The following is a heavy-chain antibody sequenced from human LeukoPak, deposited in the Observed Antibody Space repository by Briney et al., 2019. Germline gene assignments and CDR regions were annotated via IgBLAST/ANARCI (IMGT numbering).Heavy chain of an antibody. Sequence: PSETLSLTCTVSGGSIGSYYWSWIRQPPGKGLEWIGYIYYSGSTNYNPSLKSRVTISVDTSKNQFSLKLSSVTAADTAVYYCARHVGDYDILTGYPNDAFDIWGQGTMVTVSS. CDR3: ARHVGDYDILTGYPNDAFDI. V-gene: IGHV4-59*08. CDR1: GGSIGSYY. J-gene: IGHJ3*02. D-gene: IGHD3-9*01. CDR2: IYYSGST.